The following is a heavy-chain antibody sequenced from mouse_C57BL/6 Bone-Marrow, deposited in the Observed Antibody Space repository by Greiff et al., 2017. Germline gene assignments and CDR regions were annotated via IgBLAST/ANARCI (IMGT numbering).Heavy chain of an antibody. CDR1: GYTFTGYW. V-gene: IGHV1-9*01. CDR2: ILPGSGST. J-gene: IGHJ4*01. CDR3: AGDYDELLAMDY. Sequence: QVQLKESGAELMKPGASVKLSCKATGYTFTGYWIEWVKQRPGHGLEWIGEILPGSGSTNYTEKFKGKATFTADTSSNTAYMQLSSLTTEDSASYDCAGDYDELLAMDYWGQGTSVTVSS. D-gene: IGHD2-4*01.